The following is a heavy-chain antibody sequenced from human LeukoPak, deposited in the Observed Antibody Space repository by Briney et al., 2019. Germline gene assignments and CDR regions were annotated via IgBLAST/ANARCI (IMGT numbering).Heavy chain of an antibody. CDR3: AREVHSYSWNWFDP. V-gene: IGHV1-2*02. D-gene: IGHD5-18*01. J-gene: IGHJ5*02. CDR1: GYTFTGYY. CDR2: INPNSGGT. Sequence: ASVKVSCKASGYTFTGYYMHWVRQAPGQGLEWMGWINPNSGGTNYAQKFQGRVTMTRDTSISTAYMELSRLRSDDTAVYYCAREVHSYSWNWFDPWGQGTLVTVSS.